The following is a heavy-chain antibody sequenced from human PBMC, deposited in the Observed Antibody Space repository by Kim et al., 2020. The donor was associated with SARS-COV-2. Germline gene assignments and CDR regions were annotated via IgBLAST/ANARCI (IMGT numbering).Heavy chain of an antibody. Sequence: SETLSLTCTVSGGSISSDYWNWIRQPPGKGLEWIGYISYSGSANNNPSLNRRVSISMDTSRNQFSLELRSVTAADTAVYYCANSRNYFPMDVWGQGTTVT. V-gene: IGHV4-59*08. CDR1: GGSISSDY. D-gene: IGHD4-4*01. CDR2: ISYSGSA. CDR3: ANSRNYFPMDV. J-gene: IGHJ6*02.